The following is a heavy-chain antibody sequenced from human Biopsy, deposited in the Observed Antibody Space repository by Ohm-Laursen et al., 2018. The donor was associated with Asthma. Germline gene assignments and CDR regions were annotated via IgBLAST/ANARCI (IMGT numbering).Heavy chain of an antibody. J-gene: IGHJ5*02. Sequence: SETLSLTCTVSGGSINIGDYYWNWIRQPPGKGLEWIGEIDQSGNTNYNPSPKSRVTISADTSKNQFHLNLSSVTAADTAVYFCAKAAITGIRGWFDPWGQGTQVTVSS. CDR1: GGSINIGDYY. D-gene: IGHD1-20*01. V-gene: IGHV4-39*06. CDR3: AKAAITGIRGWFDP. CDR2: IDQSGNT.